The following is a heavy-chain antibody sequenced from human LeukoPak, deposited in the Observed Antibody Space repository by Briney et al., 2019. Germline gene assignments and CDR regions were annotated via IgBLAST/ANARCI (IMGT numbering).Heavy chain of an antibody. J-gene: IGHJ6*04. V-gene: IGHV3-23*01. Sequence: GSLSLACAVSGFTFSSYAMGWVRPPAGGGRGWVSAISGIGGSTYYAGSVKGRFTISRDNSKNTLYQQTNSLTAEDTAVYYWAKDRCSSTSGYPTYYYYYGMDVWGKGTTVTVSS. D-gene: IGHD2-2*01. CDR3: AKDRCSSTSGYPTYYYYYGMDV. CDR1: GFTFSSYA. CDR2: ISGIGGST.